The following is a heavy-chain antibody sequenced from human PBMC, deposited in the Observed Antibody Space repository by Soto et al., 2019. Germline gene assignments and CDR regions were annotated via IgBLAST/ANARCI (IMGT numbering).Heavy chain of an antibody. V-gene: IGHV3-23*01. D-gene: IGHD2-2*01. Sequence: GGSLRLSCAASGFTFSSYAMSWVRQAPGKGLEWVSAISGSGGSTYYADSVKGRFTISRDNSKNTLYLQMNSLRAEDTAVYYCAKGEDIVVAYGMDVWGQGTTVTVS. CDR2: ISGSGGST. CDR1: GFTFSSYA. J-gene: IGHJ6*02. CDR3: AKGEDIVVAYGMDV.